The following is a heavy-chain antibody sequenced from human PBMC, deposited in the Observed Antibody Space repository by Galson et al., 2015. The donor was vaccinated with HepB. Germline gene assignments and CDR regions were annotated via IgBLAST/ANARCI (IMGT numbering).Heavy chain of an antibody. J-gene: IGHJ4*02. D-gene: IGHD2-15*01. Sequence: SLRLSCAVSGFTVSNTYMSWVRQAPGKGLECVSVINTVGNTYYADSVQGRFTVSRDNSKNTVYLEMNSLRGEDTAVYYCASRHSLGNWGQGTLVTVSS. V-gene: IGHV3-66*01. CDR3: ASRHSLGN. CDR1: GFTVSNTY. CDR2: INTVGNT.